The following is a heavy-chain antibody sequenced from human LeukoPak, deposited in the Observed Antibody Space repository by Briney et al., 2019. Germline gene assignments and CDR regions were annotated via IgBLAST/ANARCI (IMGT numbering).Heavy chain of an antibody. J-gene: IGHJ3*02. CDR3: ARGALTYYHDSSGYGRRLGTAFDI. CDR1: GFTVSSYS. CDR2: IISSNYI. Sequence: GGSLRLSCVASGFTVSSYSMNWVRQAPGKGLEWVSSIISSNYIYYADSVKGRFTISRDNAKNSLYLQMNSLRAEDTAVYYCARGALTYYHDSSGYGRRLGTAFDIWGQGTMVTVSS. D-gene: IGHD3-22*01. V-gene: IGHV3-21*01.